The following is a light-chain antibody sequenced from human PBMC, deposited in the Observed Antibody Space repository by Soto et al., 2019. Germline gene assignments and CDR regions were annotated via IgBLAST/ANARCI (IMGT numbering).Light chain of an antibody. J-gene: IGKJ1*01. CDR3: QQYNSYSWT. Sequence: DIQMTQSPSTLSAFVGDRVTITCRASQSISLWLAWYQRKPGKAPRLLIYDVSTLESGVPSRFSGSGSGTEFSLTIKSLEPDDFATYYCQQYNSYSWTFGQGTKVEIK. CDR1: QSISLW. CDR2: DVS. V-gene: IGKV1-5*01.